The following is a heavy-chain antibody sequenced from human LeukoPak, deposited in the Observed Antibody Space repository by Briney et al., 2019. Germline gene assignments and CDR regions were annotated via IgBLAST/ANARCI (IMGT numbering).Heavy chain of an antibody. CDR3: AKDTSNGYTDSYYGMDV. D-gene: IGHD5-24*01. Sequence: PGGSLRLSCAATGLTVSSNFMSWVRQAPGKGLEWVSTISGSATTTYYADSVKGRFTISRDNSKNTLYLQMNSLRAEDTALYYCAKDTSNGYTDSYYGMDVWGQGTTVTVSS. J-gene: IGHJ6*02. V-gene: IGHV3-23*01. CDR1: GLTVSSNF. CDR2: ISGSATTT.